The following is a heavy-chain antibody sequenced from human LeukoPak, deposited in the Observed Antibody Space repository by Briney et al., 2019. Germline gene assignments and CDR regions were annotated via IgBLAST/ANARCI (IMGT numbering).Heavy chain of an antibody. D-gene: IGHD3-22*01. Sequence: GGSLRLSSVASGFTFSSYTMNWVRQAPGKGLVWVSRINSDDSRTTYADSVKGRFTISRDNAKNTLYLQMNSLRAEDTAVYYCARGLVHDTSGYYSDYWGQGTLVTVSS. CDR3: ARGLVHDTSGYYSDY. CDR2: INSDDSRT. J-gene: IGHJ4*02. CDR1: GFTFSSYT. V-gene: IGHV3-74*01.